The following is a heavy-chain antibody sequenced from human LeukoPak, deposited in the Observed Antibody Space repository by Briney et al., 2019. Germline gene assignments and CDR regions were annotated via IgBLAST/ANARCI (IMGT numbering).Heavy chain of an antibody. CDR1: GGSISSGGYY. J-gene: IGHJ6*03. Sequence: KPSETLSLTCTVSGGSISSGGYYWSWIRQPAGKGLEWIGRIYASGSTNYNPSLKSRVTISVDTSKNQFSLKLSSVTAADTAVYYCAREAHDYRYYYYMDVWGKGTTVTVSS. D-gene: IGHD4-11*01. CDR3: AREAHDYRYYYYMDV. V-gene: IGHV4-61*02. CDR2: IYASGST.